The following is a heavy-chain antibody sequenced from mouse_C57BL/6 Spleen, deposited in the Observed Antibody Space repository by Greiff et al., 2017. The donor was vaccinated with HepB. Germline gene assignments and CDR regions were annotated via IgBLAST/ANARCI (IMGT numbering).Heavy chain of an antibody. CDR1: GFTFSSYT. Sequence: EVQVVESGGGLVKPGGSLKLSCAASGFTFSSYTMSWVRQTPEKRLEWVATISGGGGNTYYPDSVKGRFTISRDNAKNTLYLQMSSLRSEDTALYYCARHSRLDYSNYEAMDYWGQGTSVTVSS. V-gene: IGHV5-9*01. CDR2: ISGGGGNT. CDR3: ARHSRLDYSNYEAMDY. J-gene: IGHJ4*01. D-gene: IGHD2-5*01.